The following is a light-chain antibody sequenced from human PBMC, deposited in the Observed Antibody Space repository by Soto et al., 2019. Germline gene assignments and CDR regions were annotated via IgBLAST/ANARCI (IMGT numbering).Light chain of an antibody. CDR1: RSVSTY. V-gene: IGKV3-11*01. J-gene: IGKJ4*01. CDR3: QQRSNWLT. Sequence: ETVLTQSPATLSLSPGERATLSCRASRSVSTYLAWYQQKPGQAPRLLIYGASNRATGIPARFSGSGSGTDSTLTISSLEPEDFAVYYCQQRSNWLTFGGGTKIEIK. CDR2: GAS.